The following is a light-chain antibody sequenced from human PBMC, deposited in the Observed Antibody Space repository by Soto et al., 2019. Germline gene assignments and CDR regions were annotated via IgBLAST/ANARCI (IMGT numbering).Light chain of an antibody. Sequence: SALTQPPSASGSPGQSVTISCTGTNSDDGGYNYVSWYQQHPGKAPKLMIYEVSKRPSGVPDRFSGSKSGNTASLTVSGLQAEDEADYYCSSYAGSNIYVVFGGGTK. V-gene: IGLV2-8*01. CDR2: EVS. J-gene: IGLJ2*01. CDR1: NSDDGGYNY. CDR3: SSYAGSNIYVV.